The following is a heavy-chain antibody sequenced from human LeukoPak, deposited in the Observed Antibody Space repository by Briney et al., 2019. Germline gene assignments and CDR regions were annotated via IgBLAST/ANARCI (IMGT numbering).Heavy chain of an antibody. J-gene: IGHJ4*02. CDR3: ARLGSMGY. CDR1: GGSISSSSYY. CDR2: IYYSGST. V-gene: IGHV4-39*07. D-gene: IGHD1-26*01. Sequence: SETLSLTCTVSGGSISSSSYYWGWIRQPPGKGLEWIGSIYYSGSTYYNPSLKSRVTISVDTSKNQFSLKLSSVTAADTAVYYCARLGSMGYWGQGTLVTVSS.